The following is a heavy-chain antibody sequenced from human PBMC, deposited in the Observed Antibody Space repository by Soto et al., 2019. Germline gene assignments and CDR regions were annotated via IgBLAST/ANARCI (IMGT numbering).Heavy chain of an antibody. Sequence: GGSLRLSCTASGFTFGDYAMSWFRQAPGKGLEWVGFIRSKAYGGTTEYAASVKGRFTISRDDSKSIAYLQMNSLKTEDTAVYYCTSRDDPEDRYGSGTGYYFDYWGQGTLVTVSS. CDR3: TSRDDPEDRYGSGTGYYFDY. CDR2: IRSKAYGGTT. CDR1: GFTFGDYA. D-gene: IGHD3-10*01. J-gene: IGHJ4*02. V-gene: IGHV3-49*03.